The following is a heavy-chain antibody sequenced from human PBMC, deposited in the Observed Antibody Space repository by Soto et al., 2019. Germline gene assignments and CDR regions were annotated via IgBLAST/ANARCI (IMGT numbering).Heavy chain of an antibody. Sequence: QAHLVQSGAEVKMPGDSVQVSCKASGFVSTNHNFHWVRQAPGQSLEWMGRINAGNGNTQYSQNFQGRITFTTDPSASTAFIELTNPRFEDRAIYFCASDYGSNWRLWGQGTLVSVSS. CDR1: GFVSTNHN. D-gene: IGHD6-19*01. V-gene: IGHV1-3*01. CDR2: INAGNGNT. CDR3: ASDYGSNWRL. J-gene: IGHJ4*02.